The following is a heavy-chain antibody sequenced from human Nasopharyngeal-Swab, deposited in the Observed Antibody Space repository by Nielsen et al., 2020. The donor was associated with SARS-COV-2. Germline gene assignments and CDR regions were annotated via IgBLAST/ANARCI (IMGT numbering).Heavy chain of an antibody. Sequence: WSRQASGQRLERMGWINPGNGNTKYSQEFQGRVTITRDTPASTAYMELSSLRSEDTAIYYCARDLGGYYYYMDVWGKGTTVTVSS. CDR3: ARDLGGYYYYMDV. J-gene: IGHJ6*03. D-gene: IGHD3-16*01. V-gene: IGHV1-3*01. CDR2: INPGNGNT.